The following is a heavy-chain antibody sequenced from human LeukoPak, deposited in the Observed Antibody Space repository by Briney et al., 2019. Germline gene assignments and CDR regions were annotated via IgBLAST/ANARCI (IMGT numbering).Heavy chain of an antibody. V-gene: IGHV3-7*01. Sequence: GGSLRLSCAASGFIFSSYWMSWVRQAPGKGLEWVANINPDGSEKRYADSLKGRFTISRDNAKNSLYVQINGLRAEVTAVYYCARDRDGKDCWGQGTLVTVSS. D-gene: IGHD4-23*01. CDR1: GFIFSSYW. CDR2: INPDGSEK. CDR3: ARDRDGKDC. J-gene: IGHJ4*02.